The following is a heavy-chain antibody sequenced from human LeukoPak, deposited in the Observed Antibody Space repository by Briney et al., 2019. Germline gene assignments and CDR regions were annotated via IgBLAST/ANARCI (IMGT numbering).Heavy chain of an antibody. V-gene: IGHV3-21*01. Sequence: GGSLRLSCAVSGFTFSSYNMNWVRQAPGKGLEWVSSISSSSGYIYYAESVKGRFTISRDNAKNSLYLQMNSLRAEDTAVYYCARGGGTTVTTRDNWFDSWGQGTLVTVSS. CDR2: ISSSSGYI. J-gene: IGHJ5*01. D-gene: IGHD4-17*01. CDR3: ARGGGTTVTTRDNWFDS. CDR1: GFTFSSYN.